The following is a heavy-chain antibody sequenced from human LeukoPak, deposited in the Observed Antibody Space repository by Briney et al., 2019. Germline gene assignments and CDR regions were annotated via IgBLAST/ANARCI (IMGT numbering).Heavy chain of an antibody. CDR3: ARHGNGGYDYRGLY. D-gene: IGHD5-12*01. J-gene: IGHJ4*02. CDR2: VYPGDSDT. V-gene: IGHV5-51*01. CDR1: GYSFTNNW. Sequence: GESLKISCKGSGYSFTNNWIAWVRQMPGKGLEWMGIVYPGDSDTRYSPSFQGQVTISADKSISTAYLQWSSLKASDTAFYYCARHGNGGYDYRGLYWGQGTLVTVSS.